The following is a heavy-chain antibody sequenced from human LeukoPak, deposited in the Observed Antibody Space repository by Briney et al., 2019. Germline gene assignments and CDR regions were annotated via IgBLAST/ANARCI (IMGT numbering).Heavy chain of an antibody. CDR1: GFTFSSYA. D-gene: IGHD6-19*01. Sequence: GGSLRLSCAASGFTFSSYAMSWVRQAPGKGLEWVSAISGSGGSTYYADSVKGRFAISRDNSKNTLYLQMNSLRAEDTAVYYCAKGGKQWLTVDYWGQGTLVTVSS. V-gene: IGHV3-23*01. CDR3: AKGGKQWLTVDY. J-gene: IGHJ4*02. CDR2: ISGSGGST.